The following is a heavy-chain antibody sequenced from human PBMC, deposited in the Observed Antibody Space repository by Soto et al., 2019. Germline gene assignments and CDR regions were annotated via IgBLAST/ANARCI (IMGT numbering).Heavy chain of an antibody. CDR2: ITGSSDYT. CDR3: AREYYYGMDV. J-gene: IGHJ6*02. Sequence: QVQLVESGGGLVRPGWSLRLSCAASGFTFSDYYMTWIRQAPGKGLEWVSYITGSSDYTNYADSVKGRFTISRDNVKNSLYLQMNSLRAEDTAVYYCAREYYYGMDVWGQGTTVTVSS. CDR1: GFTFSDYY. V-gene: IGHV3-11*05.